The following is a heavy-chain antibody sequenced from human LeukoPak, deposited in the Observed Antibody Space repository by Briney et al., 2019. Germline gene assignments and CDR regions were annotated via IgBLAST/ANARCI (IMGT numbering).Heavy chain of an antibody. CDR2: INPNSGGT. Sequence: ASVKVFCKTSGYTFTGYYIHWVRQAPGQGLEWMGWINPNSGGTNYAQNFQGRVTMTRDTSINTAYMELGRLRSDDTAAYYCARSPGLDTAVVNRPWGQGTLITVSS. V-gene: IGHV1-2*02. D-gene: IGHD5-18*01. CDR3: ARSPGLDTAVVNRP. J-gene: IGHJ5*02. CDR1: GYTFTGYY.